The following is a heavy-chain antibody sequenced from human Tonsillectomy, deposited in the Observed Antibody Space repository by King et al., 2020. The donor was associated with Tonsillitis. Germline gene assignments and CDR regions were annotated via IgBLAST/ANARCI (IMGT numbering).Heavy chain of an antibody. Sequence: EVQLVESGGVLAKPGGSLRLSCAASGLTFSNAWMNWVRQAPGKGLEWVGRIKSKTDGETTDYAAPVRGRFTISRDDSKNTLYLQMNNQKTEDTAVYYCTTVKVTEYYYYYYMDVWGKGTTVTVSS. CDR1: GLTFSNAW. D-gene: IGHD2-21*02. CDR3: TTVKVTEYYYYYYMDV. V-gene: IGHV3-15*07. J-gene: IGHJ6*03. CDR2: IKSKTDGETT.